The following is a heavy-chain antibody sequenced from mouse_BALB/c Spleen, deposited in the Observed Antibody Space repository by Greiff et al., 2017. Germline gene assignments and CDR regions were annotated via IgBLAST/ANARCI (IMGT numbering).Heavy chain of an antibody. CDR2: IDPSDSYT. CDR3: ARWNGDGY. V-gene: IGHV1-69*02. J-gene: IGHJ2*01. CDR1: GYTFTSYC. D-gene: IGHD4-1*01. Sequence: VQLQQPGAELVKPGASVKLSCKASGYTFTSYCMHWVKQRPGQGLEWIGEIDPSDSYTNYNQKFKGKATLTVDKSSSTAYMQLSSLTSEDSAVYYCARWNGDGYWGQGTTLTVSS.